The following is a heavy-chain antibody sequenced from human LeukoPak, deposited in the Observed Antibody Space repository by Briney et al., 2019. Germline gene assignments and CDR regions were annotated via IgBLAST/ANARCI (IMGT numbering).Heavy chain of an antibody. CDR3: ARAEWYRDTFDP. CDR2: IYSGGST. CDR1: GFTVSSNY. D-gene: IGHD1-26*01. Sequence: GGSLRLSCAASGFTVSSNYMSWVRQAPGKGLEWVSVIYSGGSTYYADSVRGRFTISRDNSKNTLYLQMNSLRAEDTAVYYCARAEWYRDTFDPWGQGTLVTVSS. J-gene: IGHJ5*02. V-gene: IGHV3-66*01.